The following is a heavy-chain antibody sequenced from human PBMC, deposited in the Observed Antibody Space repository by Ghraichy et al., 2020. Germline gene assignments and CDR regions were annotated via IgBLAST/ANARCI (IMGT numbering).Heavy chain of an antibody. D-gene: IGHD3-9*01. Sequence: SETLSLTCAVYGGSFSGYYWSWIRQPPGKGLEWIGEINHSGSTNYNPSLKSRVTISVDTSKNQFSLKLSSVTAADTAVYYCARLRRGGLRYFDWYPYYFDYWGQGTLVTVSS. V-gene: IGHV4-34*01. J-gene: IGHJ4*02. CDR3: ARLRRGGLRYFDWYPYYFDY. CDR2: INHSGST. CDR1: GGSFSGYY.